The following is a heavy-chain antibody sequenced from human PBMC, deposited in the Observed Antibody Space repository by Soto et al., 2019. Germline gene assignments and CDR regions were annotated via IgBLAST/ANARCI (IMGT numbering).Heavy chain of an antibody. J-gene: IGHJ4*02. CDR2: INPGGGST. D-gene: IGHD3-10*01. CDR1: GYTFTRYS. Sequence: QVQLVQSGAEVKKPGASVKVSCKASGYTFTRYSMHWVRQAPGQGLEWMGTINPGGGSTSYAQKFQGRVTMTRDTSTSTVYMELSSLRSEDTAVYYCALVLLWFGEFSYWGQGTLVTVSS. V-gene: IGHV1-46*01. CDR3: ALVLLWFGEFSY.